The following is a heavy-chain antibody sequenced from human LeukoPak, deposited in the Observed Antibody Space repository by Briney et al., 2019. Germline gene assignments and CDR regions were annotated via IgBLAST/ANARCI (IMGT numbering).Heavy chain of an antibody. CDR3: ATVGRVREWPRGEYYYYGMDV. D-gene: IGHD3-16*01. V-gene: IGHV1-24*01. CDR2: FDPEDGET. CDR1: GYTLTELS. J-gene: IGHJ6*02. Sequence: PWASVKVSCEVSGYTLTELSMHWVRQAPGKGLEWMGGFDPEDGETIYAQKFQGRVTMTEDTSTDTAYMELSSLRSEDTAVYYCATVGRVREWPRGEYYYYGMDVWGQGTTVTVSS.